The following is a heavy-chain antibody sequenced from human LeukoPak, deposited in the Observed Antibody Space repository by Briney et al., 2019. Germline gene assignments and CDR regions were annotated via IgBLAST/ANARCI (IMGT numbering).Heavy chain of an antibody. CDR1: GFTFSSYE. V-gene: IGHV3-48*03. Sequence: GGSLRLSCAASGFTFSSYEMNWVRQAPGKGLEWVSYISSSGSTIYYADSVKGRFTISRDNSKNTLYLQMNSLRAEDTAVYYCAREGSYGDYLSYWGQGTLVTVSS. CDR2: ISSSGSTI. D-gene: IGHD4-17*01. J-gene: IGHJ4*02. CDR3: AREGSYGDYLSY.